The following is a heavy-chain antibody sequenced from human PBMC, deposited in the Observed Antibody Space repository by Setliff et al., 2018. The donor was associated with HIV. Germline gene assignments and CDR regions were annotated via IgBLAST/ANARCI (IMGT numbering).Heavy chain of an antibody. D-gene: IGHD2-8*01. CDR2: IYYTGGT. V-gene: IGHV4-39*07. J-gene: IGHJ3*02. CDR3: ASSMGSHDAFDI. Sequence: SETLSLTCTVSGGSMSSTIYYWGWIRQPPGKGLTWIGSIYYTGGTYYNPSLKSRVTISVDMSKNQFSLKQSSVTAADTAVYYCASSMGSHDAFDIWGQGTMVTVSS. CDR1: GGSMSSTIYY.